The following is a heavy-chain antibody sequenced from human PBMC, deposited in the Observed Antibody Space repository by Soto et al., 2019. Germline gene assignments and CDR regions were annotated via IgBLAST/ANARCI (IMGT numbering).Heavy chain of an antibody. CDR3: AHRYNSLYNYYGMDV. J-gene: IGHJ6*02. Sequence: QITLKESGPPLVKPTQTLTLTCTFSGFSLTTSGVGVGWIRQPPGKALEWLALIYWDDDKRYSPFLKSRLTITKDTSKNEVVLTMTNMDPVDTATYYCAHRYNSLYNYYGMDVWGQGTTVTVSS. D-gene: IGHD1-20*01. V-gene: IGHV2-5*02. CDR1: GFSLTTSGVG. CDR2: IYWDDDK.